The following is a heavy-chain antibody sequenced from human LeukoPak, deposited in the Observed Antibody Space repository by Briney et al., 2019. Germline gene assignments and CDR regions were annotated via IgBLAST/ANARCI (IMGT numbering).Heavy chain of an antibody. CDR1: GYTFTSYA. Sequence: GASVKVSCKASGYTFTSYAMHWVRQAPGQRLGWMGWINAGNGNTKYSQKFQGRVTITRDTSASTAYMELSSLRSEDTAVYYCARDGPYSSGLANWGQGTLVTVSS. CDR3: ARDGPYSSGLAN. V-gene: IGHV1-3*01. CDR2: INAGNGNT. J-gene: IGHJ4*02. D-gene: IGHD6-19*01.